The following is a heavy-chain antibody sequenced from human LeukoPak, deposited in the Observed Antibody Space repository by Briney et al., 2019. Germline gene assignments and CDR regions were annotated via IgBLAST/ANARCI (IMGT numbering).Heavy chain of an antibody. CDR3: ARDDGGNLNDAFDI. CDR2: ISGSGGST. J-gene: IGHJ3*02. CDR1: GFTFSSYG. Sequence: PGGTLRLSCAASGFTFSSYGMSWVRQAPGKGLEWVSAISGSGGSTYYADFLKGRFTISRDNAENSVYLQMNNLGAEDTAIYYCARDDGGNLNDAFDIWGPGTMVTVSS. D-gene: IGHD4-23*01. V-gene: IGHV3-23*01.